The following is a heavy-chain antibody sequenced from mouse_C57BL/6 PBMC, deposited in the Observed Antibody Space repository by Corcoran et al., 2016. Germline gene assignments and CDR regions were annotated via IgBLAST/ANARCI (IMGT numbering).Heavy chain of an antibody. V-gene: IGHV1-26*01. J-gene: IGHJ3*01. CDR3: ARWGYGSSLAY. Sequence: EVQLQQSGPELVKPGASVKISCKASGYTFTDYYMNWVKQSHGKSLEWIGDINPNNGGTSYNQKFKGKATLTVDKSSSTAYMELRSLTSEDSAVYYCARWGYGSSLAYWGQGTLVTVSA. CDR1: GYTFTDYY. CDR2: INPNNGGT. D-gene: IGHD1-1*01.